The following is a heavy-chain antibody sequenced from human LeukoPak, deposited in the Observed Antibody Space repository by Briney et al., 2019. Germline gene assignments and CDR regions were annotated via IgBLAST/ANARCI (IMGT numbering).Heavy chain of an antibody. CDR3: ARAPIVAGPTDY. CDR2: VYYSGST. Sequence: SQTLSLTCTVSGGSISSGDYYWSWIRQPPGKGLEWIGYVYYSGSTYYNPSLKSRATISVDTSKNQFSLKLSSVTAADTAVYYCARAPIVAGPTDYWGQGTLVTVSS. J-gene: IGHJ4*02. CDR1: GGSISSGDYY. V-gene: IGHV4-30-4*01. D-gene: IGHD3-22*01.